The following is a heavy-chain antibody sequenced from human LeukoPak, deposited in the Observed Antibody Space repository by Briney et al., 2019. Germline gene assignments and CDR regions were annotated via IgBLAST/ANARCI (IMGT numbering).Heavy chain of an antibody. Sequence: GASVKVSCRASGYTFTTYGITWVRQAPGQGLEWMGWINPYNGNTNYAQKLQGRVTMTTDTSTNTAYMEVRSLRSDDTAVYYCARPQEPFHEKVITTSYAFDVWGQGTMVTVSS. CDR2: INPYNGNT. CDR1: GYTFTTYG. V-gene: IGHV1-18*01. CDR3: ARPQEPFHEKVITTSYAFDV. J-gene: IGHJ3*01. D-gene: IGHD3-22*01.